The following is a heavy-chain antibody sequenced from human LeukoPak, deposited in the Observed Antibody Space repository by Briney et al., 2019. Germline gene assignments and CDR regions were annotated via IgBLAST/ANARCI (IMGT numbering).Heavy chain of an antibody. CDR1: GGSFSGYY. CDR2: INHSGST. Sequence: SETLSLTCAVYGGSFSGYYWSWIRQPPGKGLEWIGEINHSGSTNYNPSLKSRVTISVDTSKNQFSLKLSSVTAADTAVYYCARGDRVPARLKPFDYWGQGTLVTVSS. J-gene: IGHJ4*02. CDR3: ARGDRVPARLKPFDY. D-gene: IGHD2-2*01. V-gene: IGHV4-34*01.